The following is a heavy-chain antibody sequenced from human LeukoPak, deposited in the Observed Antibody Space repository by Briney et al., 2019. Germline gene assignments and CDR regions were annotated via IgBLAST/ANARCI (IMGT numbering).Heavy chain of an antibody. D-gene: IGHD2-15*01. CDR1: GGYVRSGSYY. CDR3: ATFGEVVAATIDI. Sequence: TSETLSLTCTVSGGYVRSGSYYWSWIRQPPGKGLEWIGYIYYSGSTNYNPSLKSRVTISVDTSKNQFSLKLSAVTAAETAVYYCATFGEVVAATIDIWAKGQWSPSLQ. J-gene: IGHJ3*02. CDR2: IYYSGST. V-gene: IGHV4-61*01.